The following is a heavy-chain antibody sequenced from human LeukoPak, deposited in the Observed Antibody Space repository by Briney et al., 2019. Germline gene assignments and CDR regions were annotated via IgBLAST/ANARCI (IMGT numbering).Heavy chain of an antibody. J-gene: IGHJ4*02. D-gene: IGHD3-22*01. Sequence: PGGSLRLSCAASGFTFSSSAMSWVRQVPGKGLEWVSGIGGSGAGTYYAVSVKGRFTISRDNSKNTLYLQMNSLRAEDTAVYYCATTLHSGYYDLYWGQGTLVTVSS. V-gene: IGHV3-23*01. CDR1: GFTFSSSA. CDR3: ATTLHSGYYDLY. CDR2: IGGSGAGT.